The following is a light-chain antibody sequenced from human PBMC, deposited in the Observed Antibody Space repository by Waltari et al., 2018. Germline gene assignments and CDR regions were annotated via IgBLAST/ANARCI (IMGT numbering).Light chain of an antibody. CDR1: SRDVGGYNY. CDR3: ISYTSSSTWV. V-gene: IGLV2-14*03. CDR2: DVS. J-gene: IGLJ3*02. Sequence: QSALTQPASVSGSPGQSITISCTGPSRDVGGYNYVSWYQQHPGKAPKLIIYDVSNRPSGVSNRFSGSRSGNTASLTISGLQTEDEADYYCISYTSSSTWVFGGGTKLTVL.